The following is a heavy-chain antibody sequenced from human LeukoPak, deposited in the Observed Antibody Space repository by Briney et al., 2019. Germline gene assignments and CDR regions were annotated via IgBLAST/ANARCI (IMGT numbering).Heavy chain of an antibody. CDR3: AKDAEDYYDSSGSHSDY. Sequence: GGSLRLSCAASGFTFDDYAMHWVRQAPGKGLEWVSGISWNSGSIGYADSVKGRFTISRDNAKNSLYLQMNSLRAEDTALYYCAKDAEDYYDSSGSHSDYWGQGTLVTVSS. CDR1: GFTFDDYA. CDR2: ISWNSGSI. D-gene: IGHD3-22*01. J-gene: IGHJ4*02. V-gene: IGHV3-9*01.